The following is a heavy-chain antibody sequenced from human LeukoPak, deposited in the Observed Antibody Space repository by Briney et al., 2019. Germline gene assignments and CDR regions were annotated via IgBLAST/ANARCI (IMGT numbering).Heavy chain of an antibody. Sequence: PGGSLRLSCAASGFTFTKYWMHWVRQVPRKGLIWVSRINNEGNDTNYADSAKGRFTISRDNAKNTLYLQMNSLRAEDTAVYYCARGIYGNFDYWGQGSLVTVSS. D-gene: IGHD3-10*01. V-gene: IGHV3-74*01. CDR3: ARGIYGNFDY. CDR2: INNEGNDT. J-gene: IGHJ4*02. CDR1: GFTFTKYW.